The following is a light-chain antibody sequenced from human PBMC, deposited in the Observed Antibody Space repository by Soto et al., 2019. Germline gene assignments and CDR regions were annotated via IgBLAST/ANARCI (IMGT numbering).Light chain of an antibody. CDR1: QSVSSN. CDR3: QQYNNWPPPWT. Sequence: EIVMTQSPATLSVSQGERATLSCRARQSVSSNLAWCQQKPGQAPRLLIYGASTRATGIPARFSGSASGTEFTLTISSLQSEDFAVYYCQQYNNWPPPWTFGQGTKVEIK. V-gene: IGKV3-15*01. J-gene: IGKJ1*01. CDR2: GAS.